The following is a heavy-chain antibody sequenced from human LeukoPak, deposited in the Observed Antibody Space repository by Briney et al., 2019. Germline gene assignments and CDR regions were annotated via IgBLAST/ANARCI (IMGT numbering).Heavy chain of an antibody. Sequence: GGSLRFSCAASGFTFSSYEMNWVRQAPGKGLEWVSYISSGGSTIYYADSVKGRFTISRDNTRYSLYLQMNSLRAEDTAVYYCAREGSPSYWGQGTLVTVSS. J-gene: IGHJ4*02. CDR3: AREGSPSY. V-gene: IGHV3-48*03. CDR2: ISSGGSTI. CDR1: GFTFSSYE.